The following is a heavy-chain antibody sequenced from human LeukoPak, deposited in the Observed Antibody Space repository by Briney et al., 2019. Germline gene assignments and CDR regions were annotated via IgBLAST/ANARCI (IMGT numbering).Heavy chain of an antibody. Sequence: GASVKVSCKASGYTFTSYAMHWVRQAPGQRLEWMGWINAGNGNTKYSQKFQGRVTITRDTSASTAYMELSSLRSEDTAAYYCARSQEDYDIEGWFDPWGQGTLVTVSS. CDR2: INAGNGNT. J-gene: IGHJ5*02. D-gene: IGHD3-9*01. CDR1: GYTFTSYA. V-gene: IGHV1-3*01. CDR3: ARSQEDYDIEGWFDP.